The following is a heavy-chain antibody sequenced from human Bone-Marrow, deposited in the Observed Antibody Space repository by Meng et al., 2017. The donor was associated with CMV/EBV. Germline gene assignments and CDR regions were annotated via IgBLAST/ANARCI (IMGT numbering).Heavy chain of an antibody. Sequence: SRSTFSASSIRCVRPASGGGLGWVGRIRGHSNRCASSSVASVEGRFTISRDDEKNTAYLQMSSLKTEDPDVYSCGSAPRDDDLPGYWGQGTLVTVSS. V-gene: IGHV3-73*01. CDR3: GSAPRDDDLPGY. D-gene: IGHD3-3*01. CDR2: IRGHSNRCAS. CDR1: RSTFSASS. J-gene: IGHJ4*02.